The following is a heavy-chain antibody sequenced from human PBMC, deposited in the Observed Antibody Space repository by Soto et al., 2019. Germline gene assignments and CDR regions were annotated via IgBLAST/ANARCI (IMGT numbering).Heavy chain of an antibody. D-gene: IGHD5-12*01. CDR3: AKGGWLDD. CDR1: GFSFTAYI. Sequence: EVHLLESGGDLVKPGGSLRISCAASGFSFTAYIMSWFRQAPGQGLEWVSAISVSGDKTYYADSVKGRFTISRDDAKNTLYLQLNSLRVDDTSIYYCAKGGWLDDCGQGTLVTVSS. V-gene: IGHV3-23*01. CDR2: ISVSGDKT. J-gene: IGHJ4*02.